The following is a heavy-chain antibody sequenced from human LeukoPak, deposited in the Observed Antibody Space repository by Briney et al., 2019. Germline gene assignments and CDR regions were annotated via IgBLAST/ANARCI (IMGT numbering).Heavy chain of an antibody. CDR1: GFTFSSYW. V-gene: IGHV3-48*03. CDR2: ISSSGSTI. D-gene: IGHD2-15*01. J-gene: IGHJ4*02. CDR3: AREIRYCSGSKCYLFDY. Sequence: PGGSLRLSCAASGFTFSSYWMNWVRQAPGKGLEWVSYISSSGSTIYYADSVKGRFTISRDNAKNSLYLQMNSLRAEDTAVYYCAREIRYCSGSKCYLFDYWGQGTLVTVSS.